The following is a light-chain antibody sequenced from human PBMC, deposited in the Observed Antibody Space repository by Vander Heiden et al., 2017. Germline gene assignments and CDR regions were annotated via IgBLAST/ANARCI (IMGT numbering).Light chain of an antibody. CDR3: QHRSNWPT. CDR2: DAS. V-gene: IGKV3-11*01. Sequence: EIVLTPSPATLSLSPGERATLSCRASQSIRSYLACYQLKPGQPPRLLIYDASNRATGIPARFSGSGSGTDFTLTISSLEAEDFAVYYCQHRSNWPTFGGGSKVEIK. CDR1: QSIRSY. J-gene: IGKJ4*01.